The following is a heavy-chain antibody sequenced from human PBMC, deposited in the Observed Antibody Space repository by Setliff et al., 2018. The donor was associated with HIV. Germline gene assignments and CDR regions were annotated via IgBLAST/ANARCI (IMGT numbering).Heavy chain of an antibody. V-gene: IGHV4-4*07. D-gene: IGHD2-21*02. Sequence: SETLSLTCTVSGGSISSYYWSWIRQPAGKGLEWIGRTYTSGSTNYNPSLKSRVTMSVDTSKNQSSLKLSSVTAADTAVYYCARGGAYCGGDCSNYYYYMDVWGKGTTVTVSS. J-gene: IGHJ6*03. CDR1: GGSISSYY. CDR2: TYTSGST. CDR3: ARGGAYCGGDCSNYYYYMDV.